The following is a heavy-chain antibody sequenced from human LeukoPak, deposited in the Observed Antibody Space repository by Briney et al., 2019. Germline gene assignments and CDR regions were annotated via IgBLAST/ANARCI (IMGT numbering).Heavy chain of an antibody. CDR3: ASEKYRPNYYYYYGMDV. D-gene: IGHD5-18*01. Sequence: ASVKVSCKASGYTFTGYYMHWVRQAPGQGLEWMGWINPNSGGTNYAQKFQGRVTMTRDTSISTAYMELSRLRSDVTAVYYCASEKYRPNYYYYYGMDVWGQGTTVTVSS. J-gene: IGHJ6*02. V-gene: IGHV1-2*02. CDR1: GYTFTGYY. CDR2: INPNSGGT.